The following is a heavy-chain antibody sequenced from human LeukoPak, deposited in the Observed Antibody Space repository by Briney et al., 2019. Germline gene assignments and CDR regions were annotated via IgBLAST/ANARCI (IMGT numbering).Heavy chain of an antibody. CDR2: MNPNSGNT. Sequence: GASVKVSCKASGYTFTSYDINWVRQASGQRLEWMGWMNPNSGNTGYAQKFQGRVTMTRNTSISTAYMELSRLRSDDTAVYYCARGYSRFDVGFDYWGQGTLVTVSS. J-gene: IGHJ4*02. V-gene: IGHV1-8*01. CDR1: GYTFTSYD. CDR3: ARGYSRFDVGFDY. D-gene: IGHD6-13*01.